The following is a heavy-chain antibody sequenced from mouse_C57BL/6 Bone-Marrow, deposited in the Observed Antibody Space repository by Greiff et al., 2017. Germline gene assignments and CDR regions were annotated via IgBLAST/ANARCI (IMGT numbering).Heavy chain of an antibody. J-gene: IGHJ3*01. CDR3: VRQTAQAPFAY. V-gene: IGHV10-1*01. D-gene: IGHD3-2*02. Sequence: EVQLVESGGGLVQPKGSLKLSCAASGFSFNTYAMNWVRQAPGKGLEWVARIRSKSNNYATYYADSVKDRFTISRDDSESMLYLQMNNLKTEDTAMYYCVRQTAQAPFAYWGQGTLVTVSA. CDR2: IRSKSNNYAT. CDR1: GFSFNTYA.